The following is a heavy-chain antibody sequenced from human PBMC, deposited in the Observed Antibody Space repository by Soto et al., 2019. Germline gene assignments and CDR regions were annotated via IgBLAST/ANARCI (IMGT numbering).Heavy chain of an antibody. CDR1: GFTFSSYA. D-gene: IGHD3-10*01. CDR3: AKGLWFGELLPKPTTSDY. J-gene: IGHJ4*02. Sequence: GGSLRLSCAASGFTFSSYAMSWVRQAPGKGLEWVSAISGSGGSTYYADSVKGRFTISRDNSKNTLYLQMNSLRAEDTAVYYCAKGLWFGELLPKPTTSDYWGQGTLVTVSS. V-gene: IGHV3-23*01. CDR2: ISGSGGST.